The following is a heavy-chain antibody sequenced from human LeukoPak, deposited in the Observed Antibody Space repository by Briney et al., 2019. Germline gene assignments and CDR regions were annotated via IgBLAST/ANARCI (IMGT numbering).Heavy chain of an antibody. J-gene: IGHJ4*02. CDR1: GFTLDDYA. CDR3: AKGSSYDILTGYSQFFDY. V-gene: IGHV3-9*01. Sequence: SLTLSCAASGFTLDDYAMHWVRQAPGEGREWGSGISWNSCNIGYAHCVEGRFTIPRDNAKNSLYLQVNSPRAGDAALLFCAKGSSYDILTGYSQFFDYWGQGTLVTVSS. D-gene: IGHD3-9*01. CDR2: ISWNSCNI.